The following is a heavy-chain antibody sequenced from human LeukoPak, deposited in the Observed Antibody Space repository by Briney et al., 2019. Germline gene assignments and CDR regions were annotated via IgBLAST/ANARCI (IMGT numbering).Heavy chain of an antibody. D-gene: IGHD4/OR15-4a*01. CDR3: AKLTST. CDR2: MSGSGGTT. V-gene: IGHV3-23*01. J-gene: IGHJ5*02. Sequence: PGGSLRLSCAASGFTFSSSAMSWVHQAPGEGLEWVSTMSGSGGTTYYADSVKGRFTISRDNSKNMLYLQMNSLTAEDTAVYHCAKLTSTWGQGTLVTVS. CDR1: GFTFSSSA.